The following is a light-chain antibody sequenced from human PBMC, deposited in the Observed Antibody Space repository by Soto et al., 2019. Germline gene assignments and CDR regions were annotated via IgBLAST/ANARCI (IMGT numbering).Light chain of an antibody. CDR3: QQYGRSPYT. J-gene: IGKJ2*01. CDR1: QSVPSNY. V-gene: IGKV3-20*01. CDR2: GPS. Sequence: EIVLTQPPGTLSLSPGERATLSCRASQSVPSNYLAWYQQKRGQAPRLLIYGPSTRATGIPDRFSGSGSGTDFTLTISRLEPEDFAVYYCQQYGRSPYTFGQGTKLEIK.